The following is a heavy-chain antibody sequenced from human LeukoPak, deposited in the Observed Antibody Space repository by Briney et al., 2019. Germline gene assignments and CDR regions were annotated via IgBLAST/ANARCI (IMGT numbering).Heavy chain of an antibody. V-gene: IGHV3-33*08. CDR2: IWYDGSNK. D-gene: IGHD3-9*01. CDR3: ATWRSGSSSDWYVLNY. CDR1: GFTFSSYA. Sequence: GRSLRLSCAASGFTFSSYAMHWVRQAPGKRLEWVSLIWYDGSNKYFADSVKGRFTISRDNSKSTVYLHMNSLRVEDTAVYYCATWRSGSSSDWYVLNYWGQGTLVTVSS. J-gene: IGHJ4*02.